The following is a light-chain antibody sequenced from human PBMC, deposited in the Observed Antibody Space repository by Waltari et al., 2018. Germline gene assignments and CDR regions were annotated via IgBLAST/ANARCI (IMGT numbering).Light chain of an antibody. V-gene: IGKV1-9*01. Sequence: IQLTQSPSSLSASVGDRVTITCRASQGINNYLAWYQRKPGKAPKVLIYSASTLQGGVPSRFSGSGSGTDFTLTISSLQPEDFATYYCQQSISYPLTFGGGTKVEIK. CDR2: SAS. J-gene: IGKJ4*01. CDR3: QQSISYPLT. CDR1: QGINNY.